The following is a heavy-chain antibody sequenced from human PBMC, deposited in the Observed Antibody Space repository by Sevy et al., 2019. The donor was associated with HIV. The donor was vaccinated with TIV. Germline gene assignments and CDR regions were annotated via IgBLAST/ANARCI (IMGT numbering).Heavy chain of an antibody. CDR1: GFTFSSYW. CDR2: IKQDGSEK. J-gene: IGHJ6*02. V-gene: IGHV3-7*03. Sequence: GGSLRLSCAASGFTFSSYWMSWVRQAPGKGLEWVANIKQDGSEKYYVDSVKGGFTIPRDNAKNSLYLQMNSLRAEDTAVYYCARDTSDFWSGYYRNYYYGMDVWGQGTTVTVSS. D-gene: IGHD3-3*01. CDR3: ARDTSDFWSGYYRNYYYGMDV.